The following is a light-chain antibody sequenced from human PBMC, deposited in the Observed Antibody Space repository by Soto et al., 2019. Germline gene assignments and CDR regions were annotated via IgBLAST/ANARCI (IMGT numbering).Light chain of an antibody. J-gene: IGLJ1*01. Sequence: QSALTQPASVSGSPGQSITISCTGTSSDVGGYKYVSRYQQHPGKAPKLMIFEVSDRPSGVSNRFSGSKSGNTASLTISGLQAEDEADYYCSSYTSSTTQVFGTGTKVTVL. CDR1: SSDVGGYKY. V-gene: IGLV2-14*01. CDR2: EVS. CDR3: SSYTSSTTQV.